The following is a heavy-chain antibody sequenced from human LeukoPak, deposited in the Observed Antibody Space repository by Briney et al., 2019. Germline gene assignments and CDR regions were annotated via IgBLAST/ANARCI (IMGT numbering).Heavy chain of an antibody. D-gene: IGHD4-17*01. CDR3: ARLAHGVTTPVDWYFDL. Sequence: PSETLSLTCTVSGGSISSSSYYWGWIRQPPGKGLEWIGSIYYSGSTYYNPSLKSRVTISVDTSKNQFSLKLSSVTAADTAVYYCARLAHGVTTPVDWYFDLWGRGTLVTVSS. CDR1: GGSISSSSYY. V-gene: IGHV4-39*07. CDR2: IYYSGST. J-gene: IGHJ2*01.